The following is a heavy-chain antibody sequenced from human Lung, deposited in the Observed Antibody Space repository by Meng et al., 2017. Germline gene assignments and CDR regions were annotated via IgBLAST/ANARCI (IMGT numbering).Heavy chain of an antibody. Sequence: QVQLVQSGAEVKKPGAAMKVSCKAYGFTFTPHGFSWVRQAPGQELEWVGWISAYNGRTSYSQKLQGRVTMTTDTSTSTVYMEVRSLRSDDTAVYFCARWGHSSAWPSQWYEYWGQGTLVTVSS. CDR2: ISAYNGRT. D-gene: IGHD6-19*01. CDR3: ARWGHSSAWPSQWYEY. CDR1: GFTFTPHG. V-gene: IGHV1-18*01. J-gene: IGHJ4*02.